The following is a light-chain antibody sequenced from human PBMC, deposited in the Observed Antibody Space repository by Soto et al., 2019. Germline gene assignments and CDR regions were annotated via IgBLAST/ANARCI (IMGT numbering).Light chain of an antibody. V-gene: IGLV3-21*04. J-gene: IGLJ1*01. CDR2: YDS. CDR3: QVWDSSSDSYV. CDR1: NIGSKS. Sequence: SYELTQPPSVSVAPGKTARITCEGNNIGSKSVHWYQQKPGQAPVLVIYYDSDRPSGIPERFSGSNSGNTATLTISRVEAGDEADYYCQVWDSSSDSYVFGTGTKLTVL.